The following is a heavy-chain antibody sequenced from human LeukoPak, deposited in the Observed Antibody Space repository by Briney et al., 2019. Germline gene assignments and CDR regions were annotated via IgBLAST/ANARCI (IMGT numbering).Heavy chain of an antibody. CDR2: INHSGST. V-gene: IGHV4-34*01. D-gene: IGHD6-13*01. J-gene: IGHJ5*02. CDR1: GGSFSGYY. CDR3: ARWPLWYSSSSGNWFDP. Sequence: PSETLSLTCAVYGGSFSGYYWSWIRQPPGKGLEWIGEINHSGSTNYNPSLKSRVTMSVDTSKNQFSLKLSSVTAADTAVYYCARWPLWYSSSSGNWFDPWGQGTLVTVSS.